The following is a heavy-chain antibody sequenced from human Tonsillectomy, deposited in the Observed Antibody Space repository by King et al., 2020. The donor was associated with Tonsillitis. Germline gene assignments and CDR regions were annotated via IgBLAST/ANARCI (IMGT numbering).Heavy chain of an antibody. V-gene: IGHV3-30*02. CDR3: AKGNWGLLRDGDYFYFDY. D-gene: IGHD4-17*01. Sequence: VQLVESGGGVVQPGGSLRLSCAASGFIFSSYGMHWVRQAPGKGLEWVAFIRYDGSNKYYADSVKGRFTISRDNSKNTLYLQMNSLRAEDTAVYYCAKGNWGLLRDGDYFYFDYWGQGTLVTVSS. CDR1: GFIFSSYG. J-gene: IGHJ4*02. CDR2: IRYDGSNK.